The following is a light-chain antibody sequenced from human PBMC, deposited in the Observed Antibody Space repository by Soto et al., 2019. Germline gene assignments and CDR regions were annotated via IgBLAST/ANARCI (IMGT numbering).Light chain of an antibody. V-gene: IGLV2-14*03. CDR2: DVT. CDR3: ISYSGFDTYV. J-gene: IGLJ1*01. CDR1: STDIGAYKF. Sequence: QSVLTQPASVSASPGQSITISCTGTSTDIGAYKFVSWYQQHPGKAPKLMIYDVTSRPSGVSNRFSGSKSGNTASLIISGLQAEYEGDYYCISYSGFDTYVFGTGNKVTV.